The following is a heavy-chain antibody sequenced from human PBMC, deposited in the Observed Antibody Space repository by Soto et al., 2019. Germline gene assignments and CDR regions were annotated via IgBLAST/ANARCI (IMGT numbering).Heavy chain of an antibody. Sequence: KPSETLSLTCAVSGGSISSGGYSWSWIRQPPGKGLEWIGYIYHSGSTYYNPSLKSRVTISVDRSKNQFSLKLSSVTAADTAVYYCARAVDEYYYDSSGYNWFDPWGQGTLVTVSS. CDR2: IYHSGST. CDR1: GGSISSGGYS. J-gene: IGHJ5*02. D-gene: IGHD3-22*01. V-gene: IGHV4-30-2*01. CDR3: ARAVDEYYYDSSGYNWFDP.